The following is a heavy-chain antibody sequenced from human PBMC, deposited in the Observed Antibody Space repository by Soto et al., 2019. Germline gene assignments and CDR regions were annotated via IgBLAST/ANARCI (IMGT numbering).Heavy chain of an antibody. V-gene: IGHV4-31*03. CDR1: GGSISSGGYY. CDR3: ARAGDCGGDCGYYGMDV. J-gene: IGHJ6*02. Sequence: SETLSLTCTVSGGSISSGGYYWSWIRQHPGKGLEWIGYIYYSGSTYYNPSLKSRVTISVDTSKNQFSLKLSSVTAADTAVYYCARAGDCGGDCGYYGMDVWGQGTTVTVYS. CDR2: IYYSGST. D-gene: IGHD2-21*02.